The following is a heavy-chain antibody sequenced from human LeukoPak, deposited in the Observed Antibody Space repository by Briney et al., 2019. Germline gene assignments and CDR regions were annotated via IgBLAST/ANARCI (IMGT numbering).Heavy chain of an antibody. CDR1: GYTFTGYY. CDR3: ARVHYDFWSGYSYEDY. CDR2: INPNSGDT. D-gene: IGHD3-3*01. V-gene: IGHV1-2*06. Sequence: ASVKVSCKASGYTFTGYYVHWVRQAPGQGLEWMGRINPNSGDTNYAQKFQGRVTMTRDTSISTAYMELSRLRSDDTAVYYCARVHYDFWSGYSYEDYWGQGTLVTVSS. J-gene: IGHJ4*02.